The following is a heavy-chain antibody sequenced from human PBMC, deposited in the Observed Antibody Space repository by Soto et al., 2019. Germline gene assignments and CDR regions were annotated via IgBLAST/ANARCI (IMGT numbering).Heavy chain of an antibody. D-gene: IGHD3-22*01. Sequence: QVHLVQSGAEVKKPGASVKVSCKASGYTLTSYGFNWVRQAPGQGLEWMGWFTSDNGYTKYAQQIQGRVTMTTDTSTSTAYMELRSLKSDDTAVYYCARAPAAYYYYFDYWGQGTLVTVSS. V-gene: IGHV1-18*01. J-gene: IGHJ4*02. CDR3: ARAPAAYYYYFDY. CDR2: FTSDNGYT. CDR1: GYTLTSYG.